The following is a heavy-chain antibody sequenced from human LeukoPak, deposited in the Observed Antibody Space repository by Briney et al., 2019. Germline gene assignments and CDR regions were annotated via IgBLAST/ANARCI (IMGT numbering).Heavy chain of an antibody. Sequence: PSETLSLTCTVSGGSISSYYWSWIRQPPGKGLEWIGYIYTSGSTNYNPSLKSRVTISVDTSKNQFSLKLSSVTAADTAVYYCARGRRGSYFQDYWGQGTLVTVSS. V-gene: IGHV4-4*09. CDR2: IYTSGST. D-gene: IGHD1-26*01. J-gene: IGHJ4*02. CDR1: GGSISSYY. CDR3: ARGRRGSYFQDY.